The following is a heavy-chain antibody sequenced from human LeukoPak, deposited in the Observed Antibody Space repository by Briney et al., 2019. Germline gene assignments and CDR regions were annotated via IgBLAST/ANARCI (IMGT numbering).Heavy chain of an antibody. J-gene: IGHJ4*02. D-gene: IGHD6-19*01. Sequence: GGSLRLSCAASGFTFSSFAINWVRQAPGKGLEWVSVITGSGSGADYADSVKGRFTISRDNSQNTVHLQMNSLRAEDTAVYYCAKFSGWYDYWGQGTLVTVSS. V-gene: IGHV3-23*01. CDR3: AKFSGWYDY. CDR1: GFTFSSFA. CDR2: ITGSGSGA.